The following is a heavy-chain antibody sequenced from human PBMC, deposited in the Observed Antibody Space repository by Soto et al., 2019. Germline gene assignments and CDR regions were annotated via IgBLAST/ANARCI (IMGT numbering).Heavy chain of an antibody. CDR1: GFRFSDHY. CDR3: AGDPYYYGSAF. J-gene: IGHJ4*02. CDR2: ISGGGTTM. V-gene: IGHV3-11*01. Sequence: PGGSLRLSCAASGFRFSDHYMTGIRQAPGKGLEWVSKISGGGTTMYYADSVKGRFTVSRDNAKNSLYLQMNSLRAEDTAVYYCAGDPYYYGSAFWGQGALVTVS. D-gene: IGHD3-10*01.